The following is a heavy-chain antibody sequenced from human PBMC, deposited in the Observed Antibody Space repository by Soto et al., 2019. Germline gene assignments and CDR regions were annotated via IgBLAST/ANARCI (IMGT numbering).Heavy chain of an antibody. V-gene: IGHV5-51*01. CDR2: IYPGDSDT. D-gene: IGHD3-22*01. CDR1: GYSFTSYW. CDR3: ARSPLTDTYYYDSSGYSTPGGWFDP. Sequence: GESLKISCKGSGYSFTSYWIGWVRQMPGKGLEWMGIIYPGDSDTRYSPSFQGQVTISADKSISTAYLQWSSLKASDTAMYYCARSPLTDTYYYDSSGYSTPGGWFDPWGQGTLVTVSS. J-gene: IGHJ5*02.